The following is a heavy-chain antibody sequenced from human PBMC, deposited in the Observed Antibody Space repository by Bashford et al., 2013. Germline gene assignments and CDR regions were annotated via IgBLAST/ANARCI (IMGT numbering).Heavy chain of an antibody. CDR1: GGSISSYY. CDR3: ARDSEGDILTGGGDFDY. CDR2: IFHNGDT. Sequence: SETLSLTCTVSGGSISSYYWSWIRQPPGKGLEWIAFIFHNGDTNYNPSLKSRVTISVDTSKNQFSLKLSSVTAADTAVYYCARDSEGDILTGGGDFDYWGQGTLVTVSS. V-gene: IGHV4-4*08. D-gene: IGHD3-9*01. J-gene: IGHJ4*02.